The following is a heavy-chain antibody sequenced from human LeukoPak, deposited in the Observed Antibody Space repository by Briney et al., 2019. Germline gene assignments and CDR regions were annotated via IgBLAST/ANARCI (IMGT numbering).Heavy chain of an antibody. Sequence: GGSLRLSCAASGFTFSSYAMHWVRQAPGKGLEWVTVISYDGSNKYYADSVKGRFTISRDNAKNSLFLQMNSLKVEDMALYYCTIDSYAISSSGSAFAYWGQGTLVTVSS. CDR3: TIDSYAISSSGSAFAY. J-gene: IGHJ4*02. V-gene: IGHV3-30-3*01. D-gene: IGHD3-22*01. CDR2: ISYDGSNK. CDR1: GFTFSSYA.